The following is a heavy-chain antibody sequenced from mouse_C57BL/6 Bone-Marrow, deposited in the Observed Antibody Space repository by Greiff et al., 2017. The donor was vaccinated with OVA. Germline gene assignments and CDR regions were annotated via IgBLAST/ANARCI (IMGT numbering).Heavy chain of an antibody. CDR3: AREELLRWEVDY. CDR2: IYPGSGST. V-gene: IGHV1-55*01. CDR1: GYTFTSYW. Sequence: QVQLQQPGAELVKPGASVKMSCKASGYTFTSYWITWVKQRPGQGLEWIGDIYPGSGSTNYNEKFKSKATLTVDTSSSTAYMQLSSLTSEDSAVYYCAREELLRWEVDYWGQGTTLTVSS. J-gene: IGHJ2*01. D-gene: IGHD1-1*01.